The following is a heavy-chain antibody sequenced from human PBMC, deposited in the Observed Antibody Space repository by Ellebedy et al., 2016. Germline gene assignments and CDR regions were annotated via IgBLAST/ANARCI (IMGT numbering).Heavy chain of an antibody. CDR1: GFTFSSYA. CDR3: AKDGGELDVVVVGAIATGTADFDY. Sequence: GGSLRLSCAASGFTFSSYAMSWVRQAPGKGLEWVSAISGSGGSTYYADYVKGRFTISRDNSNNTLYLQMNSLRAEDTAIYYCAKDGGELDVVVVGAIATGTADFDYWGQGTLVTVAS. V-gene: IGHV3-23*01. D-gene: IGHD2-15*01. CDR2: ISGSGGST. J-gene: IGHJ4*02.